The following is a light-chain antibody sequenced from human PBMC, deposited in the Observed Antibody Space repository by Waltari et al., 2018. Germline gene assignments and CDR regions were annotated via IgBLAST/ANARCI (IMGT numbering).Light chain of an antibody. V-gene: IGKV4-1*01. CDR3: QQYYSTPYT. CDR2: WAS. J-gene: IGKJ2*01. CDR1: QSVLYSSNNKNY. Sequence: DIVMTQSPASLAVSLGERATINCKSSQSVLYSSNNKNYLAWYQQKPGQPPKLLLYWASTRESGVPDLFSGSGSGADFTRTISSLQAEDVAVYYCQQYYSTPYTFGQGTKLEIK.